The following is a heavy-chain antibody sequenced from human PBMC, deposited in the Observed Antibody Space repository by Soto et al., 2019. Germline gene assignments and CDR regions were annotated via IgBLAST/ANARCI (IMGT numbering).Heavy chain of an antibody. J-gene: IGHJ5*02. D-gene: IGHD3-9*01. V-gene: IGHV3-23*01. Sequence: GGSLRLSCAASGFTFSSYAMSWVRQAPGKGLEWVSAISGSGGSTYYADSVKGRFTISRDNSKNTLYLQMNSLRAEDTDVYYCAKDQTNYDILTGYLGWFDPWGQGTLVTVSS. CDR1: GFTFSSYA. CDR3: AKDQTNYDILTGYLGWFDP. CDR2: ISGSGGST.